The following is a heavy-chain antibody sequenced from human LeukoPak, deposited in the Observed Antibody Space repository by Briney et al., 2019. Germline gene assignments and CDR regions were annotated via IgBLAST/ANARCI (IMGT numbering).Heavy chain of an antibody. Sequence: GASVKVSCKVSGYTLTELSMHWVRQAPGKGLGWMGGFDPEDGETIYAQKFQGRVTMTEDTSTDTAYMELSSLRSEDTAVYYCATQLSDFWSPYYFDYWGQGTLVTVSS. CDR3: ATQLSDFWSPYYFDY. J-gene: IGHJ4*02. CDR2: FDPEDGET. CDR1: GYTLTELS. V-gene: IGHV1-24*01. D-gene: IGHD3-3*01.